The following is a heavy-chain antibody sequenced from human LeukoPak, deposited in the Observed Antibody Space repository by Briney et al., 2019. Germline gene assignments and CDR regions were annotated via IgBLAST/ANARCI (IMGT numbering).Heavy chain of an antibody. CDR1: GGSFSDYW. J-gene: IGHJ6*03. CDR3: ARAAAVVAANYYYYYMDV. CDR2: VNHSGRT. V-gene: IGHV4-34*01. D-gene: IGHD2-15*01. Sequence: PSETLSLTCAVYGGSFSDYWWTWIRQSPGKGLEWIGEVNHSGRTNYNPSLKSRVSISVDRSKKQFSLKLTSVTAADTALYYCARAAAVVAANYYYYYMDVWGKGTTVTISS.